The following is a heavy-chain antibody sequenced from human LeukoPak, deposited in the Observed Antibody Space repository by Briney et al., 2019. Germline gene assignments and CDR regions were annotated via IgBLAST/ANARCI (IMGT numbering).Heavy chain of an antibody. CDR2: IIPILGIA. V-gene: IGHV1-69*04. Sequence: ASVKVSCKASGGTFSSYAISWVRQAPGQGLEWMGRIIPILGIANYAQKFQGRVTITADKSTSTAYMELSSLRSDDTAVYYCARWAGHYYDSSGPRGDYWGQGTLVTVSS. D-gene: IGHD3-22*01. CDR1: GGTFSSYA. CDR3: ARWAGHYYDSSGPRGDY. J-gene: IGHJ4*02.